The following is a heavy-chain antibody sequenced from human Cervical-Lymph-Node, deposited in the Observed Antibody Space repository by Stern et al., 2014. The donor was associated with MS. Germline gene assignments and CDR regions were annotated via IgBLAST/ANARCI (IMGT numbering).Heavy chain of an antibody. J-gene: IGHJ6*02. CDR2: ISAYNGNT. V-gene: IGHV1-18*01. Sequence: VQLVQSGAEVKKPGASVKVSCKASGYTFTSYGISWVRQAPGQGLEWMGWISAYNGNTNYAQKLQGRVTMTTDTSTSTAYMELRSLISDDTAVYYCARDIGGSGSYYLPPDFYYGMDVWGQGTTVTVSS. CDR1: GYTFTSYG. D-gene: IGHD3-10*01. CDR3: ARDIGGSGSYYLPPDFYYGMDV.